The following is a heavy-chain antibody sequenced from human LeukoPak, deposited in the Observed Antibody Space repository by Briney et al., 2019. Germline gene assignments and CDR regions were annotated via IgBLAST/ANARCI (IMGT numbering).Heavy chain of an antibody. CDR3: AIMHGYYDGSGYWVQ. V-gene: IGHV3-23*01. J-gene: IGHJ1*01. Sequence: GGSLRLSCAASGFTFGSYGMSWVRQAPGKGLEWVSFITPNADRTSYADSVEGRLTISRDNPRNTLYMQMNSLRDEDTAIYYCAIMHGYYDGSGYWVQWGQGTLVTVSS. CDR2: ITPNADRT. CDR1: GFTFGSYG. D-gene: IGHD3-22*01.